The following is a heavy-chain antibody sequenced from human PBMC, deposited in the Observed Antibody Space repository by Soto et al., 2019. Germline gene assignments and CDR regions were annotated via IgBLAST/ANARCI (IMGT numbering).Heavy chain of an antibody. CDR3: AKDRHYPRDYFHY. D-gene: IGHD3-10*01. J-gene: IGHJ4*02. CDR2: VSANGQGI. V-gene: IGHV3-23*01. CDR1: GFTFSSSA. Sequence: GPLRLACSASGFTFSSSAISWVRQAPGKGLEWVSAVSANGQGIYYADSVRGRFTISRDNSKNTVFLHMDSLSAEDTAVYYCAKDRHYPRDYFHYWGQGTLVTVSS.